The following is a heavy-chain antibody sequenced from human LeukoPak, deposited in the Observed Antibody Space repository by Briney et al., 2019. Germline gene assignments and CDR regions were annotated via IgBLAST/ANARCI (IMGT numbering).Heavy chain of an antibody. D-gene: IGHD6-13*01. CDR2: IYHSGRT. Sequence: SETLSLTCTVSGYSISSGYYWGWIRQPPGKGLEWIGSIYHSGRTYYNPSLKSRVTISVDTSKNQFSLKLSSVTAADTAVYYCARHGSPFDSSSWYQLENWFDPWGQGTLVTVSS. CDR3: ARHGSPFDSSSWYQLENWFDP. J-gene: IGHJ5*02. CDR1: GYSISSGYY. V-gene: IGHV4-38-2*02.